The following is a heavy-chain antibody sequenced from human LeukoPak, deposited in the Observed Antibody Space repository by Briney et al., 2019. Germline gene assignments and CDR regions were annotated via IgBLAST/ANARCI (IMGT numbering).Heavy chain of an antibody. Sequence: GGSLRLSCATSGFTFSSYAMSWVRQAPGKGLEWVSAISGSGGSTYYADSVKGRFTLSRDNSKKTLYLQINSLRAEDTALYYCAKETTSNFGGVVDCWGQGTLVIVSS. D-gene: IGHD3-10*01. J-gene: IGHJ4*02. V-gene: IGHV3-23*01. CDR3: AKETTSNFGGVVDC. CDR2: ISGSGGST. CDR1: GFTFSSYA.